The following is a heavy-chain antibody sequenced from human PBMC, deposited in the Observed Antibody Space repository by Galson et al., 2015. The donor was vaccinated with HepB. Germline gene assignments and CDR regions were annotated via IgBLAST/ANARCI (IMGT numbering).Heavy chain of an antibody. Sequence: SLRLSRAASGFTVNNKFLSWFRQAAGTGLEWVSVIYSGGTTYYADSVKGRFAISRHNSKNTLYLQMNSLRAEDTAVYFCAKMNYWYFDLWGRGTLVTVSS. V-gene: IGHV3-53*04. CDR1: GFTVNNKF. CDR3: AKMNYWYFDL. J-gene: IGHJ2*01. CDR2: IYSGGTT.